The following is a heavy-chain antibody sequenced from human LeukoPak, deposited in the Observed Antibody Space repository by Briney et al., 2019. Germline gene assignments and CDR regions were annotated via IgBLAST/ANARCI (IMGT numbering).Heavy chain of an antibody. CDR2: IYHSGST. J-gene: IGHJ4*02. Sequence: KPSETLSLTCAVSGYSISSGYYWGRIRQPPGKGLEWIGSIYHSGSTYYNPSLKSRVTISVDTSKNQFSLKLSSVTAADTAVYYCARASGYPDYWGQGTLVTVSS. CDR3: ARASGYPDY. D-gene: IGHD6-25*01. V-gene: IGHV4-38-2*01. CDR1: GYSISSGYY.